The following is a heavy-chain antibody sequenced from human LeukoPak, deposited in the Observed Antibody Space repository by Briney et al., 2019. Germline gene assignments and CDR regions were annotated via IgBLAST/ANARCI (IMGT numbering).Heavy chain of an antibody. CDR3: AKDRVSPGFNWFDP. CDR1: GFTFRNYW. Sequence: PGGSLRLSCAASGFTFRNYWMGWVRQAPGKGLEWVANTKPDGSAEYYADSVRGRFTTSRDNANNFLYLQMNRLRTEDTAVYYCAKDRVSPGFNWFDPWGQGTLVTVSS. J-gene: IGHJ5*02. CDR2: TKPDGSAE. D-gene: IGHD2-15*01. V-gene: IGHV3-7*03.